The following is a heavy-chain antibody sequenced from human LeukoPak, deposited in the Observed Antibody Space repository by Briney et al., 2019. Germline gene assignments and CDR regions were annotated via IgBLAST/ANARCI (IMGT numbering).Heavy chain of an antibody. CDR2: IKPSGDNT. Sequence: GASVKVSCKTSGYTFTSYNLHWVRQAPGQRLEWMGIIKPSGDNTHYAQKFQGRFTMTSDTSTSSVYMELSSLISADTAVYYCARVRDGYNDAYDIWGQGTMATVTS. J-gene: IGHJ3*02. CDR3: ARVRDGYNDAYDI. V-gene: IGHV1-46*01. CDR1: GYTFTSYN. D-gene: IGHD5-24*01.